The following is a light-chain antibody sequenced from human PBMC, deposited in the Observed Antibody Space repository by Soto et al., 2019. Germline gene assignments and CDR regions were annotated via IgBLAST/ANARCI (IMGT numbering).Light chain of an antibody. Sequence: QSALTQPASVSGSPGQSITISCTGTSSDVGGYNFVSWYQHHPGKAPKLMIYDVSNRPSGASTRFSGSKSGNTASPTISGLQAEDEADYYCSSYTSSSTQVFGTGTKVTVL. CDR1: SSDVGGYNF. V-gene: IGLV2-14*03. CDR2: DVS. J-gene: IGLJ1*01. CDR3: SSYTSSSTQV.